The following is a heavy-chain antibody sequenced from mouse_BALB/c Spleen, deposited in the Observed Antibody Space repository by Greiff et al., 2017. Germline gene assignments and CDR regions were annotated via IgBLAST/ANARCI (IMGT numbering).Heavy chain of an antibody. CDR3: ARSPSNYDAMDY. CDR1: GFTFTDYY. Sequence: EVQVVESGGGLVQPGGSLRLSCATSGFTFTDYYMSWVRQPPGKALEWLGFIRNKANGYTTEYSASVKGRFTISRDNSQSILYLQMNTLRAEDSATYYCARSPSNYDAMDYWGQGTSVTVSS. CDR2: IRNKANGYTT. V-gene: IGHV7-3*02. D-gene: IGHD2-5*01. J-gene: IGHJ4*01.